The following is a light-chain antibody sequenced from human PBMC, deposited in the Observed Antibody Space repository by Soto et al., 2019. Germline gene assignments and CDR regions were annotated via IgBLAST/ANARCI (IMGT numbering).Light chain of an antibody. CDR3: SSYTSSSTLGYV. CDR1: KNDIGVYDF. CDR2: EVV. Sequence: SVLTQPPSASGSPGQSVTISCTGTKNDIGVYDFVSWYQHHPGKAPRLIIYEVVQRPSGVPDRFSGSKSGNTASLTVSGLQAEDEADYYCSSYTSSSTLGYVFGTGTKGTVL. J-gene: IGLJ1*01. V-gene: IGLV2-8*01.